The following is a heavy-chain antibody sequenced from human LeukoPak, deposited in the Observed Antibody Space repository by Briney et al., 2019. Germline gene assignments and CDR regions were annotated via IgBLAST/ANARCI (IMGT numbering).Heavy chain of an antibody. CDR3: ARDRARITGTTPTLYFDY. Sequence: SETLSLTCAVYGGSFSGYYWSWIRQHPGKGLEWIGYIYYSGSTYYNPSLKSRVTISVDTSKNQFSLKLSSVTAADTAVYYCARDRARITGTTPTLYFDYWGQGTLVTVSS. J-gene: IGHJ4*02. CDR2: IYYSGST. CDR1: GGSFSGYY. V-gene: IGHV4-31*11. D-gene: IGHD1-20*01.